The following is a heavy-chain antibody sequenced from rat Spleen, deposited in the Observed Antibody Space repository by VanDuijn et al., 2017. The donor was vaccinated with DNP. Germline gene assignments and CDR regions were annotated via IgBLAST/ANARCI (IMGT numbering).Heavy chain of an antibody. CDR2: ISYNGSKT. V-gene: IGHV5-29*01. D-gene: IGHD1-12*03. CDR1: GFTFSDYY. Sequence: EVLLVESDGGLVQPGRSLKLSCAVSGFTFSDYYMAWVRQAPAKGLEWVATISYNGSKTYYRDSVKGRFTISRDNAKSTLYLQLDSLRSEDTATYYCATDGSYYDGYSGWFAYWGQGVMVTVSS. J-gene: IGHJ2*01. CDR3: ATDGSYYDGYSGWFAY.